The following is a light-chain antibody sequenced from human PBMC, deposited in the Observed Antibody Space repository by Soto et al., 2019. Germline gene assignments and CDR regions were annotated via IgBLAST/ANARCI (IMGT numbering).Light chain of an antibody. CDR3: MQALQTRLT. J-gene: IGKJ4*01. CDR1: QSLLHSNGKNY. Sequence: DIVMTQSPLSLSVTPGEPGSISCRSSQSLLHSNGKNYLDWYLQKPGQSPQLLISLASNRASGVPDRFSGSGSGTDFTLHISRVEAEDVGVYYCMQALQTRLTFGGGTKVEIK. V-gene: IGKV2-28*01. CDR2: LAS.